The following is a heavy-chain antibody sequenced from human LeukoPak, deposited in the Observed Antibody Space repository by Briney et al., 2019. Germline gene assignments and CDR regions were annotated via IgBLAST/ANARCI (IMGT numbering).Heavy chain of an antibody. V-gene: IGHV1-8*01. CDR3: AREMDYYGSGSYYPFDAFDI. J-gene: IGHJ3*02. CDR1: GYTFTSYD. Sequence: ASVKVSCKASGYTFTSYDINWVRQATGQGLEWMGWMNPNSGNTGYAQKFQGRVTITADKSTSTAYMELSSLRSEDTAVYYCAREMDYYGSGSYYPFDAFDIWGQGTMVTVSS. CDR2: MNPNSGNT. D-gene: IGHD3-10*01.